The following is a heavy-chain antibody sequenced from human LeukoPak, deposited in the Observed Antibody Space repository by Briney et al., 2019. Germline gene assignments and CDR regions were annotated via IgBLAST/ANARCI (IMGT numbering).Heavy chain of an antibody. CDR2: INPNSGGT. V-gene: IGHV1-2*02. J-gene: IGHJ6*03. CDR3: ARYEIAAGYYYYMDV. CDR1: GYTFTGYY. Sequence: ASVKVSCKASGYTFTGYYMHWVRQAPGQGLEWMGWINPNSGGTNYAQKFQGRVTMTRDTSISTAYMELSRLRSDDTAVYYCARYEIAAGYYYYMDVWGKGTTVTVSS. D-gene: IGHD6-13*01.